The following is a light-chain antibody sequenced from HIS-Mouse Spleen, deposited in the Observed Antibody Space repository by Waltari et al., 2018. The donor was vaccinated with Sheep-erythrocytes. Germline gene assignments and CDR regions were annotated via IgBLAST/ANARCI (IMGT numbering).Light chain of an antibody. CDR2: EGS. J-gene: IGLJ3*02. CDR1: SSDVGRYNL. CDR3: CSYAGSSTPWV. Sequence: QSALTQPASVSGSPGQSITSSCTGTSSDVGRYNLVSWYQQPPGKAPKLMIYEGSKRPSGFSNRFSGSKSGNTASLTISGLQAEDEADYYCCSYAGSSTPWVFGGGTKLTVL. V-gene: IGLV2-23*01.